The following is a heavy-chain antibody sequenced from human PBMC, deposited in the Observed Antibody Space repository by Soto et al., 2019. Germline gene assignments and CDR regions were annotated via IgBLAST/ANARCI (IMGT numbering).Heavy chain of an antibody. CDR2: ISGSGGTT. V-gene: IGHV3-23*01. J-gene: IGHJ4*02. Sequence: EVQLLESGGGLVQPGGSLRLSCAASGFTFTTYAMSWVRQAPGKGLEWVSAISGSGGTTYYADSVKGRFTISRDNSKNPLYLQMNSLRAEDTALYYCAKGGGYSYGFVDYWGQGTLVTVSS. CDR1: GFTFTTYA. D-gene: IGHD5-18*01. CDR3: AKGGGYSYGFVDY.